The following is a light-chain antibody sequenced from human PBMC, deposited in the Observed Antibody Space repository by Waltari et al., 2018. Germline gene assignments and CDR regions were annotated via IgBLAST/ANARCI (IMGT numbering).Light chain of an antibody. V-gene: IGKV2-40*01. J-gene: IGKJ1*01. CDR3: MQGTQLPPT. CDR2: LVS. Sequence: DIVMTQTPLSLPVTPGEPASISCRSSQSLLHSDGYTYLDWYLQKPGQSPQLLIYLVSKRASGVPDRFSGSGSGTDFTLKISRVEAEDVGVYYCMQGTQLPPTFGQGTKVEIK. CDR1: QSLLHSDGYTY.